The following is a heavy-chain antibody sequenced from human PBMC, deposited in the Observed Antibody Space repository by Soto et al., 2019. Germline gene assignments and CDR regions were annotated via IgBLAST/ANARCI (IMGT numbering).Heavy chain of an antibody. CDR3: ATSFRYFDN. V-gene: IGHV3-23*01. Sequence: GGSLRLSCAGSGFTPTTTPLSWVRQAPGKGLECVTTISGTASRTYYVDSVKGRFFISRDNSKNTVTLQMNNLTVDDTAVYYCATSFRYFDNWGQGTRVTVSS. D-gene: IGHD3-9*01. CDR2: ISGTASRT. J-gene: IGHJ4*02. CDR1: GFTPTTTP.